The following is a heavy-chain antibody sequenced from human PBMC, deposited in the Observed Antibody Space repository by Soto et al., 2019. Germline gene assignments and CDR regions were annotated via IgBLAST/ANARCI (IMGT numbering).Heavy chain of an antibody. CDR1: GYTFTSYG. D-gene: IGHD3-10*01. Sequence: QVQLVQSGAEVKKPGASVKVSCKASGYTFTSYGISWVRQPPGQGLEWMGWISAYNGNTNYAQKLQGRVTMTTDTSTSTAYQEQRSLRAEDTAAYYCVRERYGWFVESSFRLDYGGQGTLVTFSS. J-gene: IGHJ4*02. V-gene: IGHV1-18*01. CDR2: ISAYNGNT. CDR3: VRERYGWFVESSFRLDY.